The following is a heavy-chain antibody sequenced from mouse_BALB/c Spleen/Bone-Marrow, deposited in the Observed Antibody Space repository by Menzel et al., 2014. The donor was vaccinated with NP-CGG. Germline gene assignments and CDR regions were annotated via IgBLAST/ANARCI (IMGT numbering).Heavy chain of an antibody. Sequence: QVQLQQSGAELVKPGASVKLSCKASGYTFTSYWMHWVKQRPGQGLEWIGEINPSNGCTNYNEKFKSKATLTVDKSSSTAYMHLSSLTSEDSAVYYCASSYGNYAYWGQGTLVTVSA. D-gene: IGHD2-1*01. CDR3: ASSYGNYAY. J-gene: IGHJ3*01. V-gene: IGHV1S81*02. CDR2: INPSNGCT. CDR1: GYTFTSYW.